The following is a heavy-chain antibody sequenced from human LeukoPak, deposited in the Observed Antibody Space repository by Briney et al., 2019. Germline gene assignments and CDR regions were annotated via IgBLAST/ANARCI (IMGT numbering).Heavy chain of an antibody. CDR2: INPNSGGT. J-gene: IGHJ3*02. D-gene: IGHD3-22*01. Sequence: ASVKVSCKASGYTFTGYYMHWVRQAPGQGLEWMGWINPNSGGTKCAQNFQGRVTMTRDTSISTAYMELSRLRSDDTAVYCCARDSAVYDSSGYFLHAFDIWGQGTMVTVSS. V-gene: IGHV1-2*02. CDR1: GYTFTGYY. CDR3: ARDSAVYDSSGYFLHAFDI.